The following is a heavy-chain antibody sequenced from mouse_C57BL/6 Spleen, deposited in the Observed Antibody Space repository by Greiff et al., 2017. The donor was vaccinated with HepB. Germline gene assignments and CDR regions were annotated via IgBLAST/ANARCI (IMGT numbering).Heavy chain of an antibody. CDR1: GFNIKDDY. CDR3: TTHRYYAFAY. V-gene: IGHV14-4*01. CDR2: IDPENGDT. D-gene: IGHD1-1*02. Sequence: EVQLQQSGAELVRPGASVKLSCTASGFNIKDDYMHWVKQRPEQGLEWIGWIDPENGDTEYASKFQGKATITADTSSNTAYLQLSSLTSEDTAVYYCTTHRYYAFAYWGQGTLVTVSA. J-gene: IGHJ3*01.